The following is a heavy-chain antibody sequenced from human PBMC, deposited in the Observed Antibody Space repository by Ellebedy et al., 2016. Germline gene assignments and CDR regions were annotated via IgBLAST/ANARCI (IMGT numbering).Heavy chain of an antibody. J-gene: IGHJ2*01. CDR2: VFYSGST. Sequence: GSLRLSXSVSGGSISNSNYYWGWVRQPPGKGLEWIASVFYSGSTFYNPSLRSRVTMSADTSKNQFSLKLTSVTAADTAVYYCASRPNWYFDLWGRGTLVTVSS. V-gene: IGHV4-39*01. CDR3: ASRPNWYFDL. CDR1: GGSISNSNYY.